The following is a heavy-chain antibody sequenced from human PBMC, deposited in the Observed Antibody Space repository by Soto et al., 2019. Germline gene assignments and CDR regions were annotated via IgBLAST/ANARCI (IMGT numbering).Heavy chain of an antibody. D-gene: IGHD1-26*01. CDR2: TYYRSRWYN. CDR3: AGATSLLWYCMDV. Sequence: PSQTLSLTCAISGDSVSSNSAAWNWIRQSPSRGLEWLGRTYYRSRWYNDYAVSVKSRITVNPDTSKNQFSLHLNSVTPEDTAVYSGAGATSLLWYCMDVWDKGTTVTVSS. V-gene: IGHV6-1*01. CDR1: GDSVSSNSAA. J-gene: IGHJ6*04.